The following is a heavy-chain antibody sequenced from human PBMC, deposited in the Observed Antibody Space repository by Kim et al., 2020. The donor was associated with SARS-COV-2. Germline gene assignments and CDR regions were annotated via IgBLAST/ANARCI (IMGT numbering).Heavy chain of an antibody. J-gene: IGHJ6*02. V-gene: IGHV1-2*02. Sequence: SGATNYAQQFQDRITLTRDTSISTGYMELNRLTSDDTAVYYCARDQGGLDVWGQGTTVTVSS. CDR3: ARDQGGLDV. CDR2: SGAT.